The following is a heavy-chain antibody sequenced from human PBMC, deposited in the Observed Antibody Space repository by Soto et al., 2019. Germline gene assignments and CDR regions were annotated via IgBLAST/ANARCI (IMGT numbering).Heavy chain of an antibody. D-gene: IGHD4-17*01. CDR1: GGTFISYA. Sequence: QVQLVQSGAEVKKPGSSVKFSCKASGGTFISYAISWVRQAPGQGLEWMGGIIPIFGTANYTQKFQRRVTITADKSTSTAYMELRSLRSEDTAVYYCARDKFGDYTYWYFDLWGRGTLVTVSS. V-gene: IGHV1-69*06. CDR2: IIPIFGTA. CDR3: ARDKFGDYTYWYFDL. J-gene: IGHJ2*01.